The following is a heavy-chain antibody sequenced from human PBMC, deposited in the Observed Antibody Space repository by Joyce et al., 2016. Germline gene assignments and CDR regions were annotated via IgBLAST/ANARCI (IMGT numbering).Heavy chain of an antibody. V-gene: IGHV4-61*02. CDR2: IYTTGST. J-gene: IGHJ6*02. Sequence: QVQLQESGPGLVKPSQTLTLTCTVSGASATSGSFYWSWIRQPAGKGLEWIGRIYTTGSTNYKSSLKGRVTMALDPSKNQVSLKLNSVTAADTAVYYCARSTGGSYLFGMDVWGQGTTVTVSS. CDR3: ARSTGGSYLFGMDV. D-gene: IGHD1-26*01. CDR1: GASATSGSFY.